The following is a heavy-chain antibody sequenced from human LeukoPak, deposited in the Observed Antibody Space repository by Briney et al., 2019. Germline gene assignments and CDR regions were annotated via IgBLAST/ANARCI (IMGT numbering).Heavy chain of an antibody. CDR3: ARVNPIAAAGITDY. D-gene: IGHD6-13*01. CDR1: SYSISSGYY. Sequence: SETLSLTCVVSSYSISSGYYWGWIRQPPGKGLEWIGSIYHSGSAYYNPSLKSRVTISVDTSKNQFSLRLNSVTAADTAVYYCARVNPIAAAGITDYWGQGTLVTVSS. CDR2: IYHSGSA. V-gene: IGHV4-38-2*01. J-gene: IGHJ4*02.